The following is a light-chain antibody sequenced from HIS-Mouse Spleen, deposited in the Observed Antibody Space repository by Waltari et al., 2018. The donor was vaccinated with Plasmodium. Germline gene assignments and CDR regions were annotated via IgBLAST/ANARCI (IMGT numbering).Light chain of an antibody. V-gene: IGKV1-9*01. J-gene: IGKJ4*01. CDR2: AAS. CDR3: QQLNSYPLT. Sequence: DIQLTQYPSFLSASVGDRVTITCRASQGISSYLAWYQQKPGKDPKLLIYAASTLQSWVPSSFSGSGSGTDFTLTISSLQPEDFATYYCQQLNSYPLTFGGGTKVEIK. CDR1: QGISSY.